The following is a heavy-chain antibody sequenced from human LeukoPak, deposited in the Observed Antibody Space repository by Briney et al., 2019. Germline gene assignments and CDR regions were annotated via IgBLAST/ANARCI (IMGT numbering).Heavy chain of an antibody. J-gene: IGHJ6*03. V-gene: IGHV3-49*03. CDR1: GFTFGGYA. Sequence: GGSLRLSCTASGFTFGGYAMSWFRQAPGKGLEWVGFIRSKAYGGTTEYAASVKGRFTISRDDSKSIAYLQMNSLRAEDTAVYYCARAKTGTSPGYYYYYMDVWGKGTTVTVSS. D-gene: IGHD1-1*01. CDR2: IRSKAYGGTT. CDR3: ARAKTGTSPGYYYYYMDV.